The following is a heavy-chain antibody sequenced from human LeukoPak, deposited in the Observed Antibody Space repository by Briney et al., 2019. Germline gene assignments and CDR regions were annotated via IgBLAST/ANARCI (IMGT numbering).Heavy chain of an antibody. Sequence: GASVKVSCTASGYTFIRYAMHWVRQAPGQRLEWMGWINAGNGNTKYSQKFQGRVTITRDTSASTAYMELSSLRSEDTAVYYCARARQWSAYYYYYGMDVWGQGTTVTVSS. D-gene: IGHD1-26*01. V-gene: IGHV1-3*01. CDR2: INAGNGNT. J-gene: IGHJ6*02. CDR1: GYTFIRYA. CDR3: ARARQWSAYYYYYGMDV.